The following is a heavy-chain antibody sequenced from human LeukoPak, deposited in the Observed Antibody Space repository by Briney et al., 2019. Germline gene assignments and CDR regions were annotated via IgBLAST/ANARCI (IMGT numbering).Heavy chain of an antibody. CDR2: IWHDGTKE. CDR1: GFTFGSHG. V-gene: IGHV3-33*08. D-gene: IGHD5-18*01. CDR3: ARDYSYGSLDY. J-gene: IGHJ4*02. Sequence: PGGSLRLSCAASGFTFGSHGMHWVRQAPGKGLEWVTLIWHDGTKENYADSVKGRFTISRDNSRSTLYLQMSSLRVEDTAVYYCARDYSYGSLDYRGQGTLVTVSS.